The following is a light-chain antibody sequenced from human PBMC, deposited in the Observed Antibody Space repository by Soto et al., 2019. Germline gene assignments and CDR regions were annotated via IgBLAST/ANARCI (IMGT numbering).Light chain of an antibody. CDR1: QSVSSSY. CDR3: QQYSDWPIT. V-gene: IGKV3-15*01. CDR2: GAS. J-gene: IGKJ5*01. Sequence: VLKQSPATLSVSAGVGATLSCTASQSVSSSYLAWYQQKPGQAPRLLIYGASTRATAVPDRFSGSGSGTDFTLTITGLQSDDFAVYFCQQYSDWPITFGQGTRLEI.